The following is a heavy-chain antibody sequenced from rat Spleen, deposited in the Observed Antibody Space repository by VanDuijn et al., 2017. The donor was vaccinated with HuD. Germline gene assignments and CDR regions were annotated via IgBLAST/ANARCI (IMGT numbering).Heavy chain of an antibody. CDR1: GFTFSNYY. CDR2: ISTGGGST. D-gene: IGHD1-11*01. J-gene: IGHJ2*01. CDR3: TTGGDGAHY. V-gene: IGHV5-27*01. Sequence: EVQLVESGGGLVQPGRSLKLSCAASGFTFSNYYMAWVRQAPTKGLEWVAYISTGGGSTYYRDTVKGRFNISRDNAKSTLYLQMDSLRSEDTATYYCTTGGDGAHYWGQGVMVTVSS.